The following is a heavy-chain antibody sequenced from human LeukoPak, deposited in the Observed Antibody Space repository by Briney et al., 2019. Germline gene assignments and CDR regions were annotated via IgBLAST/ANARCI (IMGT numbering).Heavy chain of an antibody. CDR3: ARDRPHDFWSGYYGPI. J-gene: IGHJ4*02. D-gene: IGHD3-3*01. V-gene: IGHV3-30-3*01. Sequence: GGSLRLSCAASGFTFSSYAMHWVRQAPGQGLEWVAVISYDGSNKYYADSVKGRFTISRDNSKNTLYLQMNSLRAEDTAVYHCARDRPHDFWSGYYGPIWGQGTLVTVSS. CDR1: GFTFSSYA. CDR2: ISYDGSNK.